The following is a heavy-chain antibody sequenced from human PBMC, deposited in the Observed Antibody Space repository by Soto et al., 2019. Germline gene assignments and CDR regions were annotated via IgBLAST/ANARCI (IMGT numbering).Heavy chain of an antibody. CDR1: GFTFEIFA. CDR3: AWDCCSGGNCDSSEYFQH. Sequence: EVQLLESGGGLVQPGGSLRLSCAASGFTFEIFAMTWVRQAPGKGLEWVSAISGDGGSTFYADPVKGRFTISRDNSDNTVYLQMNSLRVEDTAIYYCAWDCCSGGNCDSSEYFQHWGQGTQVTVSS. V-gene: IGHV3-23*01. D-gene: IGHD2-15*01. CDR2: ISGDGGST. J-gene: IGHJ1*01.